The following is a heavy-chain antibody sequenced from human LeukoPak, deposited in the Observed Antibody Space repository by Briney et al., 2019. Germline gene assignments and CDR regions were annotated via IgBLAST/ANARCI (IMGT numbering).Heavy chain of an antibody. CDR1: GGSFSGYY. CDR3: ARGLGSSSGYSLDY. D-gene: IGHD3-22*01. CDR2: INHSGST. J-gene: IGHJ4*02. V-gene: IGHV4-34*01. Sequence: PSETLSLTCAVYGGSFSGYYWGWIRPPPGKGPEWIREINHSGSTNYNPSLKSRVTISVDTSKNQFSLKLSSVTAADTAVYYCARGLGSSSGYSLDYWGQGTLVTVSS.